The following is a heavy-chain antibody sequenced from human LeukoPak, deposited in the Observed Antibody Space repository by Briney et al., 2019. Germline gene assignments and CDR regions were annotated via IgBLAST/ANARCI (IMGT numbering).Heavy chain of an antibody. CDR1: GYTFTGYY. Sequence: ASVKVSCKASGYTFTGYYMHWVRQAPGQGLEWMGWINPDSGATNYARRFQGRVTMTRDTSISTAYMELSRLRSDDTALYYCARSEMADYWGQETLVTVSS. V-gene: IGHV1-2*02. D-gene: IGHD1-14*01. CDR2: INPDSGAT. J-gene: IGHJ4*02. CDR3: ARSEMADY.